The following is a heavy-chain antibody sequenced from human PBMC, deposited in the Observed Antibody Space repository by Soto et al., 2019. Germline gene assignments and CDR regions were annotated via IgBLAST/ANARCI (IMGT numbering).Heavy chain of an antibody. CDR2: ISGSGGST. J-gene: IGHJ4*02. V-gene: IGHV3-23*01. CDR1: GFTFSSYA. CDR3: AKEGGEYYYDSSGYSPKSFPGLIDY. D-gene: IGHD3-22*01. Sequence: EVQLLESGGGLVQPGGSLRLSCAASGFTFSSYAMSWVRQAPGKGLEWVSAISGSGGSTYYADSVKGRFTISRDNSKNTLYLQMNSLRAEDTAVYYCAKEGGEYYYDSSGYSPKSFPGLIDYWGQGTLVTVSS.